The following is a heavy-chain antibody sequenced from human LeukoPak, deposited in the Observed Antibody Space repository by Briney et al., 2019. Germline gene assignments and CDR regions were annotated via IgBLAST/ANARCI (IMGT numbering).Heavy chain of an antibody. Sequence: GGSLRLSCAASGFTFDDYAMHWVRQAPGQGLDLVSLISGDGGSTYYADSVKGRFTISRDNSKNSLYLQMNSLRTEDTALYYCAKDDLATGRAFDYWGQGTLVTVSS. CDR3: AKDDLATGRAFDY. V-gene: IGHV3-43*02. CDR1: GFTFDDYA. J-gene: IGHJ4*02. CDR2: ISGDGGST. D-gene: IGHD3-9*01.